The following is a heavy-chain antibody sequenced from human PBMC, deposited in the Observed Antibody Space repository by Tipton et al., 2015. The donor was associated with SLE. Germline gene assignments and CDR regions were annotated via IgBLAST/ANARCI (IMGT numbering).Heavy chain of an antibody. J-gene: IGHJ5*02. V-gene: IGHV4-39*07. Sequence: TLSLTCTVSGGSISSSAYSWGWIRQPPGKGLEWIGNFFYSGSTYYNPSLKSRVTISVDTSKNQFSLKLSSVTVADTAIYYCTRGRYGSGTFDPWGQGTLVIVSS. CDR3: TRGRYGSGTFDP. CDR1: GGSISSSAYS. D-gene: IGHD3-10*01. CDR2: FFYSGST.